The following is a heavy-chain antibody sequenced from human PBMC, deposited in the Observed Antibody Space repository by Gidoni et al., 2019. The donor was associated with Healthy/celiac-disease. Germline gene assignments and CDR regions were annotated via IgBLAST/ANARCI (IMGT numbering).Heavy chain of an antibody. V-gene: IGHV3-30-3*01. J-gene: IGHJ4*02. CDR3: ARGRGSGTQWYFDY. D-gene: IGHD3-10*01. CDR1: GFTLSSYA. CDR2: ISYDGSNK. Sequence: QVQLVESGGGVVQPGRSLRLSCAASGFTLSSYAMHWVRQAPGKGLEWVAVISYDGSNKYYADSGKGRFTISRDNSKNTLYLQMNSLRAEDTAVYYCARGRGSGTQWYFDYWGQGTLVTVSA.